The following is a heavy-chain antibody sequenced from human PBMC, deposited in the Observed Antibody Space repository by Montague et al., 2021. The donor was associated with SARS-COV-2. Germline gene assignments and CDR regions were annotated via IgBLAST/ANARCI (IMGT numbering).Heavy chain of an antibody. J-gene: IGHJ6*02. Sequence: SLRLSCAASGFSFSSYGLNWVRQAPGKGLEWVAVIWYGGSNKQYADSVKGRFTISRDNSKNTLYLQMNSLRAEDTALYYCARDSFSSCTSNSCYMGGMDVWGQGTMVTVSS. CDR1: GFSFSSYG. D-gene: IGHD2-2*02. CDR3: ARDSFSSCTSNSCYMGGMDV. V-gene: IGHV3-33*01. CDR2: IWYGGSNK.